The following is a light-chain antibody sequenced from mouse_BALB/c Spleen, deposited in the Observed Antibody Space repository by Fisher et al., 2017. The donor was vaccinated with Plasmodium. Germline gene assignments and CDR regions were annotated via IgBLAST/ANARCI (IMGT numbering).Light chain of an antibody. CDR3: QQSNSWPLT. J-gene: IGKJ5*01. CDR2: YTS. CDR1: QSINNN. Sequence: DIVMTQSTVTLSVTPGDSVSLSCRASQSINNNLHWYQQKSHESPRLLINYTSQSISGIPSRFSGSGSGTDFTLSINSVETEDFGMYLCQQSNSWPLTFGAGTKLELK. V-gene: IGKV5-43*01.